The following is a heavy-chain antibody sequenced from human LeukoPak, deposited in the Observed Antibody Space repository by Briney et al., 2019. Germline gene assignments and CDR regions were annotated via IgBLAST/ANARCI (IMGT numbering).Heavy chain of an antibody. Sequence: PGGSLRLSCAASGFTFSSNYMSWVRQAPGKGLEWVSVIYSGGSTYYADSVKGRFTISRDNSKNTLYLQMNSLRAEDTAVYYCARGRNPYCSGGSCYSHYFDYWGQGTLVTVSS. CDR2: IYSGGST. V-gene: IGHV3-53*01. J-gene: IGHJ4*02. CDR3: ARGRNPYCSGGSCYSHYFDY. CDR1: GFTFSSNY. D-gene: IGHD2-15*01.